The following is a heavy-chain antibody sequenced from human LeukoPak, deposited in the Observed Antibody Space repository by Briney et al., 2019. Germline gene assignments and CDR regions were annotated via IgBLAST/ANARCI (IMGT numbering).Heavy chain of an antibody. D-gene: IGHD5-12*01. Sequence: PSETLSLTCTVSAGSISSYYWSWVRHPPGEGLEWIGFIYYSGSANYNPSLRSRVTISVDTSKNQFSLKLTSVTAADTAVYYCARTGVVATSYFFDYWGHGTLVTVSS. J-gene: IGHJ4*01. CDR3: ARTGVVATSYFFDY. CDR1: AGSISSYY. V-gene: IGHV4-59*01. CDR2: IYYSGSA.